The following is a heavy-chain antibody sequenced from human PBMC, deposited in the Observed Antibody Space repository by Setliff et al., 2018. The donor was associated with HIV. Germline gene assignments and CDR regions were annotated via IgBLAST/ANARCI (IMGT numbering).Heavy chain of an antibody. CDR3: TRQSPVAGSGAFDI. Sequence: NPSETLSLTCTVSGDSISSGGYYWSWIRQPAGQGLEWIGRIYTSGNTNYNPSTNYNPSLKSRITISLETSRNQFSLRVTSVTATDTAVYYCTRQSPVAGSGAFDIWGQGTMVTVSS. J-gene: IGHJ3*02. D-gene: IGHD6-19*01. CDR1: GDSISSGGYY. CDR2: IYTSGNTNYNPST. V-gene: IGHV4-61*02.